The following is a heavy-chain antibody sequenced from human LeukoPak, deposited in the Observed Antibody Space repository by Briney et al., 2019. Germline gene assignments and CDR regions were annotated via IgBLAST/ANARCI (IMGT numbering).Heavy chain of an antibody. J-gene: IGHJ4*02. D-gene: IGHD1-26*01. CDR3: ARGNEWAFDY. V-gene: IGHV3-74*01. CDR2: INTDGSSR. CDR1: GFTFSSYW. Sequence: GGSLRLSCAAAGFTFSSYWMHWVRQAPGKGLVWVSRINTDGSSRIYTDSVKGRFTISRDNAKNTLYLQMNSLRAEDTAVYVCARGNEWAFDYWAQGTLVTVSS.